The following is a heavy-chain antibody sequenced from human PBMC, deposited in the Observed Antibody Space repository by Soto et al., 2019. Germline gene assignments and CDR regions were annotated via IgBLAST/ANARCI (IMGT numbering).Heavy chain of an antibody. D-gene: IGHD3-16*01. V-gene: IGHV3-23*01. Sequence: GGSLRLSCAASGFTFSSYAMSWVRQAPGKGLEWVSAISGSGGSTYYADSVKGRFTISRDNSKNTLYLQMNSLRAEDTAVYYCAKASPYYDYVWGSAFDYWGQGTLVTVSS. CDR1: GFTFSSYA. CDR2: ISGSGGST. J-gene: IGHJ4*02. CDR3: AKASPYYDYVWGSAFDY.